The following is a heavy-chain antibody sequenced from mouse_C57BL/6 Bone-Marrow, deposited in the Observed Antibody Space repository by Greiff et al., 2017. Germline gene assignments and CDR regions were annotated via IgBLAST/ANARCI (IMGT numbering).Heavy chain of an antibody. V-gene: IGHV14-3*01. J-gene: IGHJ2*01. D-gene: IGHD1-1*01. CDR1: GFNIKNTY. CDR2: IDPANGNT. CDR3: ARGLSYGSSDGY. Sequence: VQLQQSVAELVRPGASVKLSCTASGFNIKNTYMHWVKQRPEQGLEWIGRIDPANGNTKYAPKFQGKATITADTSTNTAYMQISSLTSEDTAIYYCARGLSYGSSDGYWGQGTTLTVSS.